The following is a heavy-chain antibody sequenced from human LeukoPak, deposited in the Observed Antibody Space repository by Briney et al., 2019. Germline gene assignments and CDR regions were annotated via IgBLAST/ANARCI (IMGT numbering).Heavy chain of an antibody. Sequence: PSETLSLTCTVSGGSISSYYWSWIRQPAGKGLEWIGRIYTSGSTNYNTPLKSRVTMSVDTSKNQFSLKLSSVTAADTAVYYCARDVWVFDSYDFWSGYPKYNWFDPWGQGTLVTVSS. CDR2: IYTSGST. CDR3: ARDVWVFDSYDFWSGYPKYNWFDP. V-gene: IGHV4-4*07. D-gene: IGHD3-3*01. J-gene: IGHJ5*02. CDR1: GGSISSYY.